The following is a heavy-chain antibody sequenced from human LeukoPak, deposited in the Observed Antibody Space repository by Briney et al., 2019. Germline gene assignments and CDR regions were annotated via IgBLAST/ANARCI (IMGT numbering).Heavy chain of an antibody. Sequence: GGSLRLSCAASGFIFSTYWMHWVRHVPGKGLVWVSRINSDGSSTTYADSVKGRFTISRDNAKKTLYLQMNSLRAEDTAVYYCARTRYIDYWGQGTLVTVSS. CDR2: INSDGSST. CDR1: GFIFSTYW. CDR3: ARTRYIDY. J-gene: IGHJ4*02. V-gene: IGHV3-74*03.